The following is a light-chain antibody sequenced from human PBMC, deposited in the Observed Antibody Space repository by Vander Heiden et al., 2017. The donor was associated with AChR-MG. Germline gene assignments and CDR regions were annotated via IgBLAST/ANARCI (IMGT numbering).Light chain of an antibody. CDR1: SSNVGKNY. Sequence: QSVLTQPPSVSGTPGQRVTISCSGGSSNVGKNYVYWYQQVPGMAPKLVIYRNDQRPSGVPDRFSASKSGTAASLAISGLQFGDEADYHCAAWDDSRNALAFGGGTKLTVL. CDR2: RND. CDR3: AAWDDSRNALA. J-gene: IGLJ2*01. V-gene: IGLV1-47*01.